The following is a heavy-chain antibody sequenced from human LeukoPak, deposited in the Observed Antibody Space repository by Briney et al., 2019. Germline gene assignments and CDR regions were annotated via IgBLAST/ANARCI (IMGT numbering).Heavy chain of an antibody. CDR1: GYTFTGYY. CDR2: INPNSGGT. Sequence: ASVKVSCKASGYTFTGYYMHWVRQAPGQGLEWMGWINPNSGGTNYAQKFQGRVTMTRDTSISTAYTELSRLRSDDTAVYYCARVGAAAGTYFDYWGQGTLVTVSS. V-gene: IGHV1-2*02. D-gene: IGHD6-13*01. J-gene: IGHJ4*02. CDR3: ARVGAAAGTYFDY.